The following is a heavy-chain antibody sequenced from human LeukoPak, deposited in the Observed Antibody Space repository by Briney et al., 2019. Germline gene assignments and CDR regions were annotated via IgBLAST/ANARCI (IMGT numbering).Heavy chain of an antibody. J-gene: IGHJ6*03. Sequence: SETLSLTCTVSGGSISSSSYYWGWIRQPPGKGLEWIGSIYYSGSTYYNQSLKSRVTISVDTSKNQFSLKLSSVTAADTAVYYCARASIAARPTRGYYYYMDVWGKGTTVTVSS. CDR2: IYYSGST. CDR1: GGSISSSSYY. V-gene: IGHV4-39*07. D-gene: IGHD6-6*01. CDR3: ARASIAARPTRGYYYYMDV.